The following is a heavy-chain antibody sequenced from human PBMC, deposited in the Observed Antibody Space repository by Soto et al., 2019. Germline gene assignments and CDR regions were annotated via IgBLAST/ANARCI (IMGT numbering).Heavy chain of an antibody. Sequence: QVQLQESGPGLVKPSETLSLTCSVSGGSINSYWWSWIRQPAGKGLEWIGRVYSSGTTDYNPSLNSRGTLSVEPSKNQFSLKLSSVTAADTAVYYCARDIGSYAYGEGYWGQGIQVTVSS. V-gene: IGHV4-4*07. CDR1: GGSINSYW. CDR2: VYSSGTT. CDR3: ARDIGSYAYGEGY. D-gene: IGHD3-10*01. J-gene: IGHJ4*02.